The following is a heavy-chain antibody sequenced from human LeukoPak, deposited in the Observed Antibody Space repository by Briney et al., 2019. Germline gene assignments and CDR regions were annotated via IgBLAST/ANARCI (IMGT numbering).Heavy chain of an antibody. CDR2: ISDSGDQT. D-gene: IGHD4-17*01. V-gene: IGHV3-23*01. CDR1: GFTFSNYA. J-gene: IGHJ4*02. CDR3: AKGQVYGDYVDYFDY. Sequence: PGGSLRLSCAASGFTFSNYAMTWVRQAPGKGLEWVSLISDSGDQTYYSEAVKGRFTISRDNAKNSLYLQMNSLRAEDTALYYCAKGQVYGDYVDYFDYWGQGTLVTVSS.